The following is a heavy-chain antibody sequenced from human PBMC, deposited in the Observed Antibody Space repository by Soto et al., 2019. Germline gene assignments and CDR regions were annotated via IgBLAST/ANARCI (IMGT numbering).Heavy chain of an antibody. CDR2: ISAYNGNT. CDR1: GYTFTSYG. Sequence: QVQLVQSGAEVKKPGASVKVSCKASGYTFTSYGFSWVRQAPGQGLEWMGWISAYNGNTNYAQKLQGRVTMTTDTSTSTAYMXLXXXXXXDTAXXYXXXXTXXXTGXXWGQGTLVTVSS. V-gene: IGHV1-18*01. CDR3: XXXTXXXTGXX. J-gene: IGHJ4*02.